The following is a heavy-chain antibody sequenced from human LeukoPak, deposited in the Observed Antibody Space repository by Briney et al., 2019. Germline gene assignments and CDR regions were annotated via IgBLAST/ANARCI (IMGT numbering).Heavy chain of an antibody. CDR3: AKTARATGRIAAAGTIGY. CDR2: ISGSGGST. V-gene: IGHV3-23*01. Sequence: GGSLRLSCAASGFTFSSYGMSWVRQAPGKGLEWVSAISGSGGSTYYADSVKGRFTISRDNSKNTLYLQMNSLRAEDTAVYYCAKTARATGRIAAAGTIGYWGQGTLVTVSS. CDR1: GFTFSSYG. D-gene: IGHD6-13*01. J-gene: IGHJ4*02.